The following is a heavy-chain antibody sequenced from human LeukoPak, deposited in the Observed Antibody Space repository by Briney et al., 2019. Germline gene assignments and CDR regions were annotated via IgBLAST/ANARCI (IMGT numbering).Heavy chain of an antibody. D-gene: IGHD6-19*01. CDR1: GYTFTTYY. CDR2: INPNSGGT. V-gene: IGHV1-2*02. Sequence: ASVKVSCKASGYTFTTYYMHWVRQAPGQGLEWMGWINPNSGGTNYAQKLRGRVTMTTDTSTSTAYMELRSLRSDDTAVYYCARDPHEFSSGWSQFDYWGQGTLVTVSS. CDR3: ARDPHEFSSGWSQFDY. J-gene: IGHJ4*02.